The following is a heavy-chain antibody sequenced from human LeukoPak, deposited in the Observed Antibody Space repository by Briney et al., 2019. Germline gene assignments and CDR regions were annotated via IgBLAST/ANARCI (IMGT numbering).Heavy chain of an antibody. CDR1: GVSISSFY. V-gene: IGHV4-4*07. D-gene: IGHD3-3*01. J-gene: IGHJ5*02. CDR2: IHTSGST. Sequence: SETLSLTCTVSGVSISSFYWSWIRQPAGKGLEWIGRIHTSGSTNYNPSLKSRVTMSADTSKKQFTLNLRSVTAADTAVYYCAREISTLFAVVTMRFDPWGQGTLVIVSS. CDR3: AREISTLFAVVTMRFDP.